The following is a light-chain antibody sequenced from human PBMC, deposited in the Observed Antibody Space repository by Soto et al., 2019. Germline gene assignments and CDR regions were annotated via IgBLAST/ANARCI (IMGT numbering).Light chain of an antibody. V-gene: IGKV3D-15*01. CDR1: QSVSGY. CDR2: DVS. J-gene: IGKJ5*01. Sequence: EIVLTQSPVTLSFSPGERATLSCRASQSVSGYLAWYQQKPGQAPRLLIYDVSNRATGIPARFSGSGSGTDFTLTISSLQSEDFAVYYCQQYNEWPITFGQGTRLEIK. CDR3: QQYNEWPIT.